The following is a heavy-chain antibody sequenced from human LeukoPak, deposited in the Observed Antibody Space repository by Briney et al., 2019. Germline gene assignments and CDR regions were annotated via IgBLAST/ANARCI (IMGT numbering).Heavy chain of an antibody. V-gene: IGHV1-2*06. CDR2: INPNSGGT. CDR1: GYTFTGYY. D-gene: IGHD1-26*01. J-gene: IGHJ4*02. Sequence: ASVEVSCKASGYTFTGYYMHWVRQAPGQGLEWMGRINPNSGGTNYAQKFQGRVTMTRDTSISTAYMELSRLRSDDTAVYYCARASDLRWELPYFDYWGQGTLVTVSS. CDR3: ARASDLRWELPYFDY.